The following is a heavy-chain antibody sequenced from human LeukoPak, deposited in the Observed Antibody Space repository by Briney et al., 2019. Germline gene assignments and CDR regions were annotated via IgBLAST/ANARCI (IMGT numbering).Heavy chain of an antibody. Sequence: SETLSLTCAVSGVSITGPYWNWIRQPPGMRLEWIGYTSHSRTTIYNSYFKGRATMSIDTSKNQLYLNLTSVTATDTAVYYCAKLGHSDGWYLGAFDIWGQGTTVIVSS. J-gene: IGHJ3*02. CDR3: AKLGHSDGWYLGAFDI. V-gene: IGHV4-59*08. D-gene: IGHD6-19*01. CDR1: GVSITGPY. CDR2: TSHSRTT.